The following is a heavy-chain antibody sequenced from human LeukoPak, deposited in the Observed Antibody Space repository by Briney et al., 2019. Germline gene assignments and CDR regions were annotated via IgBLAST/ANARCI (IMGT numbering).Heavy chain of an antibody. CDR1: GGSISSDDW. CDR2: VFHSGST. J-gene: IGHJ4*02. V-gene: IGHV4-4*02. D-gene: IGHD2/OR15-2a*01. CDR3: ARHAGFYGLGGFDY. Sequence: SETLSLTCAVSGGSISSDDWWTWVRQPPGEGLEWIGEVFHSGSTNYNPSLKSRVTISVDKSKNQFSLRLKSVTAADTAVYYCARHAGFYGLGGFDYWGQGTLVTVSS.